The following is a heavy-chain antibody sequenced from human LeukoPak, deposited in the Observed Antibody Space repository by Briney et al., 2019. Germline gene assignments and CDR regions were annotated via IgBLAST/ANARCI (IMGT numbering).Heavy chain of an antibody. CDR3: ARGRRYCSSTSCPEAFDI. CDR1: GFTFSSYG. V-gene: IGHV3-30*02. CDR2: IRYDGSNK. D-gene: IGHD2-2*01. Sequence: PGGSLRLSCAASGFTFSSYGIHWVRQAPGKGLEWVAFIRYDGSNKYYADSVKGRFTISRDNSKNTLYLQMNSLRAEDTAVYYCARGRRYCSSTSCPEAFDIWGQGTMVTVSS. J-gene: IGHJ3*02.